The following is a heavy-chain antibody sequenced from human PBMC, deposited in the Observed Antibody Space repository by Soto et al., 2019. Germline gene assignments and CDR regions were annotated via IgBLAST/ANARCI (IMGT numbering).Heavy chain of an antibody. CDR2: INPSGGST. CDR3: ARDPFYYYGSGSWGY. D-gene: IGHD3-10*01. CDR1: GYTFTSYY. J-gene: IGHJ4*02. Sequence: VASVKVSCKASGYTFTSYYMHWVRQAPGQGLEWMGIINPSGGSTSYAQKFQGRVTMTRDTSTSTVYMELSSLRSEDTAVYYCARDPFYYYGSGSWGYWGQGTLVTVSS. V-gene: IGHV1-46*03.